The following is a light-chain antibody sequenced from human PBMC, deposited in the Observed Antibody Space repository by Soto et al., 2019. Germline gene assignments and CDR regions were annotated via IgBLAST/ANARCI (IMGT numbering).Light chain of an antibody. CDR1: SSNIGNND. CDR3: GTWDSILTTPV. Sequence: QSVLTQPPSVSAAPGQKVTISCSGSSSNIGNNDVSWYQQLPGTAPKLLIYDNNKRPSGIPDRFSGSKSGTSATLGITGLQTGDEADYYCGTWDSILTTPVFGGGTQLTVL. J-gene: IGLJ7*01. V-gene: IGLV1-51*01. CDR2: DNN.